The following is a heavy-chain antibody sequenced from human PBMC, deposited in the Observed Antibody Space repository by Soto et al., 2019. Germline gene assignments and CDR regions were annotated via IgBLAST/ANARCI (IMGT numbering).Heavy chain of an antibody. V-gene: IGHV3-23*01. CDR3: AKAPFFDFWSGYYFSGEFDY. CDR1: GFTFSSYA. J-gene: IGHJ4*02. D-gene: IGHD3-3*01. CDR2: ISGSGGST. Sequence: GGSLRLSCAASGFTFSSYAMSWVRQAPGKGLEWVSAISGSGGSTYYADSVKGRFTISRDNSKNTLYLQMNSLRAEDTAVYYCAKAPFFDFWSGYYFSGEFDYWGQGTLVTVSS.